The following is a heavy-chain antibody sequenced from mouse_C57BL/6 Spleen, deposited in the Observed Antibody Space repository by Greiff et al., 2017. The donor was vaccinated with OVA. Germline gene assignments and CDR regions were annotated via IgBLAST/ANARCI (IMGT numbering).Heavy chain of an antibody. D-gene: IGHD3-2*02. CDR2: IDPETGGT. V-gene: IGHV1-15*01. J-gene: IGHJ4*01. Sequence: VQLKESGAELVRPGASVTLSCKASGYTFTDYEMHWVKQTPVHGLEWIGAIDPETGGTAYNQKFKGKAILTADKSSSTAYMELRSLTSEDSAVYYCTRLRLYAMDYWGQGTSVTVSS. CDR1: GYTFTDYE. CDR3: TRLRLYAMDY.